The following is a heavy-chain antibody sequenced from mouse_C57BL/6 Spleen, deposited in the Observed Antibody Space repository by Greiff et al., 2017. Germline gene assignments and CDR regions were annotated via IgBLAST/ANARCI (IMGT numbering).Heavy chain of an antibody. CDR1: GFSLTSYG. J-gene: IGHJ2*01. CDR3: ARNSYYYFDY. V-gene: IGHV2-2*01. CDR2: IWSGGGT. D-gene: IGHD1-1*01. Sequence: QVQLQQSGPGLVQPSPSLSITCTVSGFSLTSYGVHWVRQSPGKGLEWLGVIWSGGGTDYNAAFISRLSISKDNSKSQVFFKMNSLQADDTAIYYCARNSYYYFDYWGQGTTLTVSS.